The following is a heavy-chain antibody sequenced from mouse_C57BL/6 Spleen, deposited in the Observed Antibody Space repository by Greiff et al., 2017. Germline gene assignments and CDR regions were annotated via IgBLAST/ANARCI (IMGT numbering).Heavy chain of an antibody. CDR3: ARDAYYGSSYWYFDV. V-gene: IGHV1-59*01. D-gene: IGHD1-1*01. CDR1: GYTFTSYW. J-gene: IGHJ1*03. CDR2: IDPSDSYT. Sequence: QVQLQQPGAELVRPGTSVKLSCKASGYTFTSYWMHWVKQRPGQGLEWIGVIDPSDSYTNYNQKFKGKATLTVDTSSSTAYMQLSSLTSEDSAVYYCARDAYYGSSYWYFDVWGTGTTVTVSS.